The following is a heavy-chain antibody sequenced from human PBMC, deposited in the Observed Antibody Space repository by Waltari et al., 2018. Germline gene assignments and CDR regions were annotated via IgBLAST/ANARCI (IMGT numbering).Heavy chain of an antibody. CDR3: ARDGPYSSGWLFDY. J-gene: IGHJ4*02. V-gene: IGHV3-30-3*01. CDR1: GFTFSRHS. Sequence: QVQLVEAGGGVVQPGRSLRLSCAAHGFTFSRHSWHWVRQAPGKGLEWVAVISYDGSNKYYADSVKGRFTISRDNSKNTLYLQMNSLRAEDTAVYYCARDGPYSSGWLFDYWGQGTLVTVSS. CDR2: ISYDGSNK. D-gene: IGHD6-19*01.